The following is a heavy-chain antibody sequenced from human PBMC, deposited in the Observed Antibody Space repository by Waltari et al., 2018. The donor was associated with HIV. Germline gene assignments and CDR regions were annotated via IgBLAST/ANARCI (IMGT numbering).Heavy chain of an antibody. CDR3: AKEGWELLQFGYYFDY. D-gene: IGHD1-26*01. V-gene: IGHV3-30*18. CDR2: ISFDGRNE. CDR1: GFTFSSYG. J-gene: IGHJ4*02. Sequence: QVQLVESGGGVVQPGKSLRLSWAASGFTFSSYGIHWVRQAPGKGLDWVAVISFDGRNEYYADSVKGRFTISRDNSKNTVYLQMNSLRAEDTAVYYCAKEGWELLQFGYYFDYWGQGTLVTVSS.